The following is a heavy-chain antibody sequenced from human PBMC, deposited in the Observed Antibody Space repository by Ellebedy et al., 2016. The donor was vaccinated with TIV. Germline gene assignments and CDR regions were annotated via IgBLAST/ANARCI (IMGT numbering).Heavy chain of an antibody. D-gene: IGHD5-12*01. V-gene: IGHV3-23*01. CDR3: AKTGGYEGEDY. CDR2: ISGSGGST. Sequence: GGSLRLXCAASGSTFSSYAMSWVRQAPGKGLEWVSAISGSGGSTYYADSVKGRFTISRDNSKNTLYLQMNSLRAEDTAVYYCAKTGGYEGEDYWGQGTLVTVSS. J-gene: IGHJ4*02. CDR1: GSTFSSYA.